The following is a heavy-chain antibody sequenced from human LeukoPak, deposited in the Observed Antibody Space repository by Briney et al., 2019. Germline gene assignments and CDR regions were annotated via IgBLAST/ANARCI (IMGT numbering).Heavy chain of an antibody. CDR1: GFTFSSYS. Sequence: GGSLRPSCAASGFTFSSYSMNWVRQAPGKGLEWVSSISPSSSYIYYADSVKGRFTVSRDNANNSLYLQMNSLRAEGTAVYYCARVAKSIAPPFDYWGQGTLVTVSS. J-gene: IGHJ4*02. CDR3: ARVAKSIAPPFDY. CDR2: ISPSSSYI. D-gene: IGHD6-6*01. V-gene: IGHV3-21*01.